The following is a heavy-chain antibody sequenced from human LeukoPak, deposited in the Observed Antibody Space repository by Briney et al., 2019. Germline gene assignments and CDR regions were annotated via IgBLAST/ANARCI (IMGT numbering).Heavy chain of an antibody. J-gene: IGHJ3*02. CDR2: INPNSGGT. V-gene: IGHV1-2*02. CDR1: GYTFTGYY. D-gene: IGHD3-22*01. CDR3: ARELAYYYDSSGYYDAFDI. Sequence: ASVKVSCKASGYTFTGYYMHWVRQAPGQGIEWMGWINPNSGGTNYAQKFQGRVTMTRDTSISTAYMELSRLRSDDTAVYYCARELAYYYDSSGYYDAFDIWGQGTMVTVSS.